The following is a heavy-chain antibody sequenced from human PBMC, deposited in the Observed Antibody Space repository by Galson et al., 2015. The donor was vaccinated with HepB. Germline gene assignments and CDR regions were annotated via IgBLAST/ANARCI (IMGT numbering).Heavy chain of an antibody. CDR1: GFSIPYYS. Sequence: SLRLSCAASGFSIPYYSMHWVRQAPGKGLEWVAVLSYDGGNKYYADSVKGRFTISRDNSKNTLSLQMNTLRAEDTALYFCARRRGMLSGPIGGSMDVWGQGTTVTVSS. CDR2: LSYDGGNK. CDR3: ARRRGMLSGPIGGSMDV. J-gene: IGHJ6*02. V-gene: IGHV3-30-3*01. D-gene: IGHD3-3*01.